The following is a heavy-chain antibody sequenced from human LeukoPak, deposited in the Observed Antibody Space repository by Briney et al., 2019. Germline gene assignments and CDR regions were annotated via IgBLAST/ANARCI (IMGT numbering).Heavy chain of an antibody. CDR2: INPNSGGT. V-gene: IGHV1-2*02. CDR3: ARVRGLATVPDY. D-gene: IGHD5-12*01. CDR1: VYTFTGYY. Sequence: ASVKVSCKASVYTFTGYYMHWVRQAPGQGLEWMGWINPNSGGTNYAQKFQGRVTMTRDTSISTAYMELSRLRSDDTAVYYCARVRGLATVPDYWGQGTLVTVSS. J-gene: IGHJ4*02.